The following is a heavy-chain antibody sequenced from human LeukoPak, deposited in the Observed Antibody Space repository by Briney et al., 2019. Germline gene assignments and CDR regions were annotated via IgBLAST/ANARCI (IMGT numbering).Heavy chain of an antibody. Sequence: GGSLRLSCAASGFTFSSYWMSWVRRAPGKGLEWVANIKQDGSEKYYVDSVKGRFTISRDNAKNSLYLQMNSLRAEDTAVYYCARAALSKHYDFWSGYYTGSFDYWGQGTLVTVSS. CDR2: IKQDGSEK. CDR3: ARAALSKHYDFWSGYYTGSFDY. D-gene: IGHD3-3*01. CDR1: GFTFSSYW. V-gene: IGHV3-7*01. J-gene: IGHJ4*02.